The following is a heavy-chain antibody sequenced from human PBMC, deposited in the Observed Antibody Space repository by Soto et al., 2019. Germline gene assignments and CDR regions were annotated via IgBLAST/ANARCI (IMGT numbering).Heavy chain of an antibody. CDR3: ARGFTIFGVVISYYYYYMDV. Sequence: QVQLVESGGGLVKPGGSLRLSCAASGFTFSDYYMSWIRQAPGKGLEWVSYISSSGSTIYYADSVKGRFTIPRDNAKNSLYLQMNSLRAEDTAVYYCARGFTIFGVVISYYYYYMDVWGKGTTVTVSS. V-gene: IGHV3-11*01. J-gene: IGHJ6*03. CDR1: GFTFSDYY. CDR2: ISSSGSTI. D-gene: IGHD3-3*01.